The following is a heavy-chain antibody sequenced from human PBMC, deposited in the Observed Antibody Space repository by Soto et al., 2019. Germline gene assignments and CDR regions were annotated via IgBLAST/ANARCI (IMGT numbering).Heavy chain of an antibody. CDR3: EIRAWFDP. Sequence: QVQLVESGGGVVQPGRSLRLSCAASGFTFSSYGMHWVRQAPGKGLEWVAVISYDGSNKYYADSVKGRFTISRDNSKNTLYLQMKSLSAEDTAVYYCEIRAWFDPWGKGTLVTVSS. J-gene: IGHJ5*02. V-gene: IGHV3-30*03. CDR2: ISYDGSNK. CDR1: GFTFSSYG.